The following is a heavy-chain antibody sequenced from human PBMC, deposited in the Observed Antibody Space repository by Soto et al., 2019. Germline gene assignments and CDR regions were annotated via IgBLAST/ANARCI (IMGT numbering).Heavy chain of an antibody. CDR1: GGSISSYY. CDR3: ARDRFGSSWYREYYFDY. J-gene: IGHJ4*02. D-gene: IGHD6-13*01. CDR2: IYTSGST. V-gene: IGHV4-4*07. Sequence: LSLTCTVSGGSISSYYWSWIRQPAGKGLEWIGRIYTSGSTNYNPTLKSRVTMSVDTSKNQSPLKLSSVTAADTAVYYCARDRFGSSWYREYYFDYWGQGTLVTVSS.